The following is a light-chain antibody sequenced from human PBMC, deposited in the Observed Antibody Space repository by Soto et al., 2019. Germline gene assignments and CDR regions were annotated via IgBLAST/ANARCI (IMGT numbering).Light chain of an antibody. J-gene: IGKJ3*01. CDR2: KAS. CDR1: QSISSW. V-gene: IGKV1-5*03. CDR3: QHYNSYPFT. Sequence: DIQMTQSPSTLSASVGDRVTITCRASQSISSWLAWYQQKPGKAPKLLIYKASSLESGVPSRFSVSGSGTEFTLTISSLQPDDFATYYCQHYNSYPFTFGPGTKVDIK.